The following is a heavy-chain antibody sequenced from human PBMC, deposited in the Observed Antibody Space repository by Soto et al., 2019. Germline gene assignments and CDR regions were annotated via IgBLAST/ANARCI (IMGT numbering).Heavy chain of an antibody. D-gene: IGHD3-10*02. CDR1: RGAFGDYW. Sequence: EVQLVESGGGLVQPGGSLRLSFEASRGAFGDYWMHWVRQAPGKGLVWVSRINRDANDIIYADSVKGRFTASRDNAKNMVFLQMNSLRVEDTAVYYCARDVPDNWLDSWGQGTMVTVSS. CDR3: ARDVPDNWLDS. V-gene: IGHV3-74*01. CDR2: INRDANDI. J-gene: IGHJ5*01.